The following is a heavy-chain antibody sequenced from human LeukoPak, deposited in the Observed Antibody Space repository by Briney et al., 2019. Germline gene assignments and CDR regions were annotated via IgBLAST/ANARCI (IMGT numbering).Heavy chain of an antibody. D-gene: IGHD3-10*01. J-gene: IGHJ5*02. V-gene: IGHV1-69*04. CDR2: IIPILGIA. Sequence: SVKVSCKASGGTFSSYAISWVRQAPGQGLEWTGRIIPILGIANYAQKFQGRVTITADKSTSTAYMELSSLRSEDTAVYYCASSITMVRGVYNWFDPWGQGTLVTVSS. CDR3: ASSITMVRGVYNWFDP. CDR1: GGTFSSYA.